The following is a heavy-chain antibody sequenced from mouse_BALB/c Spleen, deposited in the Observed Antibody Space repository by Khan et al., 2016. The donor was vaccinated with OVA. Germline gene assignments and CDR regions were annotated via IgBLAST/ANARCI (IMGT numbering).Heavy chain of an antibody. CDR2: IFPGSGST. V-gene: IGHV1-77*01. J-gene: IGHJ3*01. CDR1: GYTFTDYV. Sequence: QVRLQQSGPELVKPGASVKMSCKASGYTFTDYVINWVKQSTGQGLEWIGDIFPGSGSTYYNENFKGKAKLTADKSSNTAYMKLSSLTFEDPAVYCCARGGYPVVAYWGQETLVTVSA. CDR3: ARGGYPVVAY.